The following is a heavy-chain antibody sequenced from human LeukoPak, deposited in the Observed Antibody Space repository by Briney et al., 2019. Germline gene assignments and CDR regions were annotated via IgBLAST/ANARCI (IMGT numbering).Heavy chain of an antibody. CDR2: ISAYNGNT. V-gene: IGHV1-18*01. D-gene: IGHD6-13*01. J-gene: IGHJ6*02. Sequence: ASVKVSCKASGYPFTSYGISWVRQAPGQGLEWMGWISAYNGNTNYAQKLQGRVTMTTDTSTSTAYMELRSLRSDDTAVYYCASIAAAGTGVAYYYYGMDVWGQGTTVTVSS. CDR1: GYPFTSYG. CDR3: ASIAAAGTGVAYYYYGMDV.